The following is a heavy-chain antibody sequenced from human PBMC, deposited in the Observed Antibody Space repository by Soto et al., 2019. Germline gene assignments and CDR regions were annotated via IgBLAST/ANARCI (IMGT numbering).Heavy chain of an antibody. Sequence: GGSLRLSCAASGFTFSSYSMNWVRQAPGKGLEWVSSISSSSSYIYYADSVKGRFTISRDNAKNSLYLQMNSRRAEDTAVYYCARDLGYCSSTSCYGPVFDYWGQGTLVTVSS. CDR1: GFTFSSYS. J-gene: IGHJ4*02. V-gene: IGHV3-21*01. D-gene: IGHD2-2*01. CDR3: ARDLGYCSSTSCYGPVFDY. CDR2: ISSSSSYI.